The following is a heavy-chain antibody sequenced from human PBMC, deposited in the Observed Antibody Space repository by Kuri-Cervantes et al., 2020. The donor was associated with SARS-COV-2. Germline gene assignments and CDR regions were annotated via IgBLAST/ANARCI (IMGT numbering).Heavy chain of an antibody. Sequence: ASVKVSCKASGYTFTSYYMHWVRQAPGQGLEWMGIINPSGGSTSYAQKFQGRVTMTRDTSTSTAYMELSSLRSEDTAVYFCARSQGYCTANSCSWNWFDPWGQGTQVTVSS. CDR2: INPSGGST. CDR3: ARSQGYCTANSCSWNWFDP. V-gene: IGHV1-46*01. J-gene: IGHJ5*02. CDR1: GYTFTSYY. D-gene: IGHD2-8*02.